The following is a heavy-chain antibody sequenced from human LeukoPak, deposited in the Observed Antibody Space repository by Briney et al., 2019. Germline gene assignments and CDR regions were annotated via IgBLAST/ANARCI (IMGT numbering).Heavy chain of an antibody. CDR3: AREKGYDSSGYPNNYFGY. CDR1: GFTFSSYS. D-gene: IGHD3-22*01. CDR2: ISSSSSYI. V-gene: IGHV3-21*01. J-gene: IGHJ4*02. Sequence: GGSLRLSCAASGFTFSSYSMNWVRQAPGKGLEWVSSISSSSSYIYYADSVKGRFTISRDNAKNSLYLQMNSLRAEDTAVYYCAREKGYDSSGYPNNYFGYWGQGTLVTVSS.